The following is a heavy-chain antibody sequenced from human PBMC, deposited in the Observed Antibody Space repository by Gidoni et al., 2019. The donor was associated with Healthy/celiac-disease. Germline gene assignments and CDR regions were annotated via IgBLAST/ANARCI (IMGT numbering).Heavy chain of an antibody. CDR3: TTLPMWLVPFDY. Sequence: GKGLEWVGRIKSKTDGGTTDYAAPVKGRFTISRDDSKNTLYLQMNSLKTEDTAVYYCTTLPMWLVPFDYWGQGTLVTVSS. D-gene: IGHD6-19*01. V-gene: IGHV3-15*01. J-gene: IGHJ4*02. CDR2: IKSKTDGGTT.